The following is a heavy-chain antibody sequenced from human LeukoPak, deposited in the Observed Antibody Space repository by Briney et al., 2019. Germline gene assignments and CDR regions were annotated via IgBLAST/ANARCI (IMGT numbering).Heavy chain of an antibody. V-gene: IGHV3-23*01. CDR3: AEAGWSGSSPEAFDI. J-gene: IGHJ3*02. D-gene: IGHD1-26*01. Sequence: GGSLTLSRAASGFTLSSYAMSWVRPAPGAGLEWVSAISGSGGSTYYAGSVEGRFTISRDNSQNTLYLQTNSLRAADTPVYYCAEAGWSGSSPEAFDIWGQGTMVTVSS. CDR2: ISGSGGST. CDR1: GFTLSSYA.